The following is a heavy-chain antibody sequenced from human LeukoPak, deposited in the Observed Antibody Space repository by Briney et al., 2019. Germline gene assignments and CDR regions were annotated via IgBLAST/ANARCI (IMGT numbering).Heavy chain of an antibody. J-gene: IGHJ4*02. Sequence: PGGSLRLSCAASGFTVTSNYMSWVRQAPGKGLEWVSAISGSGGSTYYADSVKGRFTISRDNSKNTLYLQMNSLRAEDTAVYYCAKDPWVGLWPNWGQGTLVTVSS. V-gene: IGHV3-23*01. CDR2: ISGSGGST. CDR1: GFTVTSNY. D-gene: IGHD4/OR15-4a*01. CDR3: AKDPWVGLWPN.